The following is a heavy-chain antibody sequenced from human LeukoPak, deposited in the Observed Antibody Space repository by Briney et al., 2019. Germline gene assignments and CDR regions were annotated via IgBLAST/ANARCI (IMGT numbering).Heavy chain of an antibody. Sequence: GGSLRLSCAASGFTVSSNYMSWIRQAPGKGLEWVAYISSSSSTIYYADSVKGRFTISRDNAKNSLNLQMNSLRAEDTAVYYCAREPYYYDSSGYSVDYWSQGTLVTVSS. D-gene: IGHD3-22*01. CDR2: ISSSSSTI. J-gene: IGHJ4*02. CDR3: AREPYYYDSSGYSVDY. V-gene: IGHV3-11*01. CDR1: GFTVSSNY.